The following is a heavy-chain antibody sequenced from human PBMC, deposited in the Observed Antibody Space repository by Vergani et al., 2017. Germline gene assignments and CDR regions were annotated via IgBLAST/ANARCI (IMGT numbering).Heavy chain of an antibody. CDR2: IKSDGSIT. D-gene: IGHD2-2*01. CDR3: AKDRLGSTSPMGVDY. J-gene: IGHJ4*02. Sequence: DVHLAESGGGFFQPGGSLRLSCSASGFSFNSYWMHWVRQVPGKGLLWVSRIKSDGSITAYADSVKGRFTISRDNAQNTLYLQMNSLRVEDTAVYYCAKDRLGSTSPMGVDYWGQGTLVTVSS. CDR1: GFSFNSYW. V-gene: IGHV3-74*03.